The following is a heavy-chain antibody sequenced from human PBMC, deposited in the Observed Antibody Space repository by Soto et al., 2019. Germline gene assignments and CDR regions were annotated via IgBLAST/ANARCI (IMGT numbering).Heavy chain of an antibody. CDR1: GYTFTGYY. D-gene: IGHD1-26*01. Sequence: ASVKVSCKASGYTFTGYYMHWVRQAPGQGLEWMGWINPNSGGTNYAQKFQGWVTMTRDTSISTAYMELSRLRSDDTAVYYCARSRNTQYSGGYDAFDIWGQGTMVTVSS. CDR3: ARSRNTQYSGGYDAFDI. V-gene: IGHV1-2*04. CDR2: INPNSGGT. J-gene: IGHJ3*02.